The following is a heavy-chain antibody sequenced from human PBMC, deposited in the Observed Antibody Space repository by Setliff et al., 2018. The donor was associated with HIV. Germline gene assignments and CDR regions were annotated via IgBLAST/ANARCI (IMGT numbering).Heavy chain of an antibody. CDR1: GFTFSDHC. Sequence: PGESLKISCAASGFTFSDHCMDWVRQAPGKGLEWVGRSRNKANSYTTEYAASVKGRFIISRDDSKNSLYLQMNSLKTEDTAVYYCARGRLLWSGSYYYYYMDVWGKGTTVTVSS. V-gene: IGHV3-72*01. CDR2: SRNKANSYTT. J-gene: IGHJ6*03. D-gene: IGHD3-10*01. CDR3: ARGRLLWSGSYYYYYMDV.